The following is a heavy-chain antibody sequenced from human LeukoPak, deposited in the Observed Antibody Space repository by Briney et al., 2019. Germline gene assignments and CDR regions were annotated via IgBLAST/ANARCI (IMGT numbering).Heavy chain of an antibody. CDR2: IYTSGGT. V-gene: IGHV4-4*07. D-gene: IGHD6-13*01. CDR3: ARDLYSSSWYDYYYYYMDV. Sequence: PSETLSLTCTVSGGSISSYYWSWIRQPAGKGLEWIGRIYTSGGTNYNPSLKSRVTMSVDTSKNQFYLKLSSVTAADTAVYYCARDLYSSSWYDYYYYYMDVWGKGTTVTVSS. J-gene: IGHJ6*03. CDR1: GGSISSYY.